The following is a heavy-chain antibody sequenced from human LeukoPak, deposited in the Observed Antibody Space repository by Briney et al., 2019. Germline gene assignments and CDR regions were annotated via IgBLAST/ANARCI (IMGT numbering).Heavy chain of an antibody. Sequence: GGSLRLSCIASGFTFDDYAMHWVRQAPGKGLEWVSGISWNSGSIGYADSVKGRFTISRDNAKNSLYLQMNSLRAEDTALYYCARGRYSGSYLLDYWGQGTLVTVSS. J-gene: IGHJ4*02. CDR1: GFTFDDYA. CDR2: ISWNSGSI. D-gene: IGHD1-26*01. CDR3: ARGRYSGSYLLDY. V-gene: IGHV3-9*01.